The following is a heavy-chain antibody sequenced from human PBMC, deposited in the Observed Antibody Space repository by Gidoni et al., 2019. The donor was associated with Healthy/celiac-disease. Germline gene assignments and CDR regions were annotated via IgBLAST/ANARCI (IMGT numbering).Heavy chain of an antibody. J-gene: IGHJ6*02. D-gene: IGHD5-18*01. CDR3: ARSPADTAMAENHYGMDV. CDR1: GYSFTSYW. CDR2: IDPSDSYT. Sequence: EVQLVQSGAEVKKPGESLRISCKGSGYSFTSYWISWVRQMPGKGLEWMGRIDPSDSYTNYSPSFQGHVTISADKSISTAYLQWSSLKASDTAMYYCARSPADTAMAENHYGMDVWGQGTTVTVSS. V-gene: IGHV5-10-1*03.